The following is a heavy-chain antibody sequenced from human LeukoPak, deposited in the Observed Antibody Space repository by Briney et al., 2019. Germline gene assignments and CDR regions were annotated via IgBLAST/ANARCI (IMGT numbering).Heavy chain of an antibody. Sequence: GGSLGLSCAASGFTFSSYAMHWVRQAPGKGLEWVAVISYDGSNKYYADSVKGRFTISRDNSKDTLYLQMNSLRAEDTAVYYCARDASGHFDYWGQGTLVTVSS. D-gene: IGHD3-10*01. CDR1: GFTFSSYA. J-gene: IGHJ4*02. CDR3: ARDASGHFDY. CDR2: ISYDGSNK. V-gene: IGHV3-30*01.